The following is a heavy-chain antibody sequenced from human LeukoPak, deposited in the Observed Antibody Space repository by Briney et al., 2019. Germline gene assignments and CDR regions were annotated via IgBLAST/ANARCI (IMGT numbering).Heavy chain of an antibody. Sequence: PGGSLRLSCAASGFTFSSYWMHWVRQAPGKGLVWVSRIHSDGTSTSYADSVKGRFTISRDNTKNTMYLQMNSLRAEDTAVYYCARGSSTSSSGWGQGTLVTVPS. CDR3: ARGSSTSSSG. V-gene: IGHV3-74*01. D-gene: IGHD2-2*01. CDR2: IHSDGTST. CDR1: GFTFSSYW. J-gene: IGHJ4*02.